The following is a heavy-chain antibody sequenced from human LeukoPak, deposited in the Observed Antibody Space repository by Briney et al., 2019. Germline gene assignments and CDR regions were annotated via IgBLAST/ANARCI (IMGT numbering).Heavy chain of an antibody. D-gene: IGHD3-22*01. V-gene: IGHV3-11*01. CDR2: ISSTGGGSYI. Sequence: GGSLRLSCAASGFTFSDYYLSWIRQAPGKGLEWVSYISSTGGGSYIYYAGSVKGRFTISRDNAKNSLYLQMNSLRVEDTAVYYCARHMANMISYYYYGMDVWGQGTTVTVSS. CDR3: ARHMANMISYYYYGMDV. J-gene: IGHJ6*02. CDR1: GFTFSDYY.